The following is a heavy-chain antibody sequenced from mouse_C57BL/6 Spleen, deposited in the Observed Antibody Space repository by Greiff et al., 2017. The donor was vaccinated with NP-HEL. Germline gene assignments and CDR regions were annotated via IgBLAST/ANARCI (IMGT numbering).Heavy chain of an antibody. Sequence: EVQRLESGGGLVKPGGSLKLSCAASGFTFSDYGMHWVRQAPEKGLEWVAYICSGSSTIYYADTVKGRFTISRDNAKNTLFRQMTSLWSEDTAMYYCARSFTTVVSSPFAYWGQGTLVTVSA. D-gene: IGHD1-1*01. V-gene: IGHV5-17*01. CDR2: ICSGSSTI. J-gene: IGHJ3*01. CDR1: GFTFSDYG. CDR3: ARSFTTVVSSPFAY.